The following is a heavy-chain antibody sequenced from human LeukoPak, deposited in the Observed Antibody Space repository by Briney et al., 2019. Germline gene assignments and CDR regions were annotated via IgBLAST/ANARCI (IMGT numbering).Heavy chain of an antibody. Sequence: GGALRLSCVAPGFSFSRVAMSWVRQGPGRGLGWVSAICGSGVGKYSADSLKGRFPFSRDNSKNTLYLQINSLRAEDTAVYYCAKDSYSVVPAAIRGYNWFDPWGQGTLVTVSS. J-gene: IGHJ5*02. V-gene: IGHV3-23*01. CDR3: AKDSYSVVPAAIRGYNWFDP. CDR2: ICGSGVGK. D-gene: IGHD2-2*02. CDR1: GFSFSRVA.